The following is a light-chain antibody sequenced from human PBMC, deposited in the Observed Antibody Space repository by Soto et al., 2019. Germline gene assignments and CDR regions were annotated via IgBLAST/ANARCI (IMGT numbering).Light chain of an antibody. V-gene: IGLV1-51*02. CDR3: GTWDISLSVVI. Sequence: QSVLTQPPSVSAAPGQKVTISCSGSSSNIGSNSVSWYQQLPGTAPKLLIYENNKRPSGIPDRFSGSKSGTSATLGITGLQTGDEADYYCGTWDISLSVVIFGGGT. J-gene: IGLJ2*01. CDR1: SSNIGSNS. CDR2: ENN.